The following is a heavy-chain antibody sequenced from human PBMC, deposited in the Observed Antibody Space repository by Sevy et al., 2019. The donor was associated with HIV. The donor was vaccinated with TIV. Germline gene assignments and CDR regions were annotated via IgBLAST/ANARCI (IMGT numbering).Heavy chain of an antibody. D-gene: IGHD1-7*01. CDR3: TTGGRTGTIKYVY. CDR2: IKSKTDGGTT. V-gene: IGHV3-15*01. Sequence: GGSLRLSCAASGFTFSNAWMSWVRQAPGKGLEWVGRIKSKTDGGTTDYAAPVKGRFTISREYSKNTLYLQMNSLKTEDTAVYYCTTGGRTGTIKYVYWGQGTLVTVSS. J-gene: IGHJ4*02. CDR1: GFTFSNAW.